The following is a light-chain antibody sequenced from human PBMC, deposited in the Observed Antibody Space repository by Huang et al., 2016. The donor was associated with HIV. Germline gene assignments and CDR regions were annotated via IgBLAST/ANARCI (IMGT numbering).Light chain of an antibody. CDR3: QQYHSTPYT. V-gene: IGKV1-NL1*01. Sequence: DIQMTQSPSSLSASVRNRVTIPWRASQAIAKSLAWYQQKPGKAPTLLLYAASRLESGVPSRFVGSGSGTYYTRTISSLQPEDFATYYCQQYHSTPYTVGQGTKLEIK. CDR1: QAIAKS. CDR2: AAS. J-gene: IGKJ2*01.